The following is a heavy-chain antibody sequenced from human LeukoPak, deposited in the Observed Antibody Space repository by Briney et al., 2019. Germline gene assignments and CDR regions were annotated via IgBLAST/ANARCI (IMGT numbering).Heavy chain of an antibody. J-gene: IGHJ4*02. Sequence: GGSLRLSCAASRFTFSSYGMHWVRQAPGKGLEWVAVISYDGSNKYYADSVKGRFTISRDNSKNTLYLQMNSLRAEDTAVYYCAKDGEAVRFDYWGQGTLVTVSS. CDR2: ISYDGSNK. D-gene: IGHD6-6*01. CDR3: AKDGEAVRFDY. V-gene: IGHV3-30*18. CDR1: RFTFSSYG.